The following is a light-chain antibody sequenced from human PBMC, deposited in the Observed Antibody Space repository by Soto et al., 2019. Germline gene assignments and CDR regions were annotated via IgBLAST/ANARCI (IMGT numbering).Light chain of an antibody. Sequence: EIVLTQSPATLSLSPGETATLSCRASQSIRNYLAWYQQKPGQAPRLLIYDASNRATGIPARFSGSGSGTDFILTLSILEPEDSAVYFCQQRNNWVTFGGGSKVEIK. V-gene: IGKV3-11*01. CDR3: QQRNNWVT. CDR1: QSIRNY. CDR2: DAS. J-gene: IGKJ4*01.